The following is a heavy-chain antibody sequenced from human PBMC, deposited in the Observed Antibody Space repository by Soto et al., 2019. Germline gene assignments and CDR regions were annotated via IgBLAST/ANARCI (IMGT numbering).Heavy chain of an antibody. CDR1: GFTFNSYA. V-gene: IGHV3-23*01. Sequence: EVQLLESGGGVLQPGGSLRLSCAASGFTFNSYAMTWVRQAPGKGLEWVAGISGNGRRTSYADSVKGRFSISRDNSKKTLFLDVDSLRAEYTARYYCVKDLNYAFWSVHHYYALESWGQGTTVTVTS. CDR2: ISGNGRRT. CDR3: VKDLNYAFWSVHHYYALES. D-gene: IGHD3-3*01. J-gene: IGHJ6*02.